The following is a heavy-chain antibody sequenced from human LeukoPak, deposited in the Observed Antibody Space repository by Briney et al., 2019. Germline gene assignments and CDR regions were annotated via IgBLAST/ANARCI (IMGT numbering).Heavy chain of an antibody. Sequence: PGGSLRLSCAASGFTLSSYAMTWVRQAPGKGLEWVSTISTSGNTTYYADSVKGQFTISRDNSKNTLYLQMNSLRAEDTAVYYCAKRDGYVWGQGTLVTVSS. CDR1: GFTLSSYA. V-gene: IGHV3-23*01. CDR2: ISTSGNTT. CDR3: AKRDGYV. D-gene: IGHD3-10*02. J-gene: IGHJ4*02.